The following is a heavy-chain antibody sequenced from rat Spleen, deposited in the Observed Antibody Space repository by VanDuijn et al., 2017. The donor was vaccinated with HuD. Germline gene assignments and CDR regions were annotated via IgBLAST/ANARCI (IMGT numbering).Heavy chain of an antibody. Sequence: EVKLVESGGGLVQPGRSLKLSCAASGFTFSDYNMAWVRQAPKKGLEWVATISYDGSSTYYRDSVKGRFTISRDNAKSTLYLQMDSLRSEDTATYYCARHRIYYGYGFDYWGQGVMVTVSS. CDR2: ISYDGSST. D-gene: IGHD1-7*01. V-gene: IGHV5-7*01. CDR1: GFTFSDYN. CDR3: ARHRIYYGYGFDY. J-gene: IGHJ2*01.